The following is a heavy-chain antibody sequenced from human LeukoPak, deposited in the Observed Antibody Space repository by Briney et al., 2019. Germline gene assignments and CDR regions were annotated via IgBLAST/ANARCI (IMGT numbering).Heavy chain of an antibody. J-gene: IGHJ4*02. D-gene: IGHD3-22*01. Sequence: PSETLSLTCTVSGGSISSGPYYWAWIRQSPGKGLEWIGRIYTSGSTNYNPSLKSRVTMSVDTSKNQFSLKLSSVTTADTAVYYCARGSGYDSVWGQGTLVTVSS. CDR2: IYTSGST. CDR3: ARGSGYDSV. CDR1: GGSISSGPYY. V-gene: IGHV4-61*02.